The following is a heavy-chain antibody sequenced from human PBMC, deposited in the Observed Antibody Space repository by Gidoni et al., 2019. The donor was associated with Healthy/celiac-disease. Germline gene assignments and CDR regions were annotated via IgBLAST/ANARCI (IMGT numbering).Heavy chain of an antibody. CDR3: AKGRSSSGNWFDP. Sequence: EVQLVESGGGLVQPGRSLRLSCAASGFTFDVYAMHWVRQAPGKGLEWVSGISWNSGSIGYADSVKGRFTISRDNAKNSLYLQMNSLRAEDTALYYCAKGRSSSGNWFDPWGQGTLVTVSS. CDR1: GFTFDVYA. J-gene: IGHJ5*02. CDR2: ISWNSGSI. V-gene: IGHV3-9*01. D-gene: IGHD6-6*01.